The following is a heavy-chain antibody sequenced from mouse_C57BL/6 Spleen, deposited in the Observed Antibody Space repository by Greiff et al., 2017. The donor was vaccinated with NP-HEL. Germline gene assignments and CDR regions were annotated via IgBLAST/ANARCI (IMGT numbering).Heavy chain of an antibody. CDR3: ARGDDGYPYAMDY. D-gene: IGHD2-3*01. J-gene: IGHJ4*01. Sequence: DVMLVESGGGLVKPGGSLKLSCAASGFTFSDYGMHWVRQAPEKGLEWVVYSSSGRRWREEGETGKGRFTISRDNAKNTLFLQMTSLRSEDTAMYYCARGDDGYPYAMDYWGQGTSVTVSS. CDR1: GFTFSDYG. V-gene: IGHV5-17*01. CDR2: SSSGRRWR.